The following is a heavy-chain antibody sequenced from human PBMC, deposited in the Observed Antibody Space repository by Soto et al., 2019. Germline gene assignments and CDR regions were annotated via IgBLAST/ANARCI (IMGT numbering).Heavy chain of an antibody. Sequence: ASVKVSCKASGYTFTSHYMHWVRQAPGQGLEWTAAIFSSGGGITYAPRFQGRLTVTIDTSTSTVYMELSSLTSDDTAVYYCARDHYDILTGPLSNYYYYGMDVWGQGTTVTVSS. V-gene: IGHV1-46*01. CDR2: IFSSGGGI. CDR3: ARDHYDILTGPLSNYYYYGMDV. D-gene: IGHD3-9*01. J-gene: IGHJ6*02. CDR1: GYTFTSHY.